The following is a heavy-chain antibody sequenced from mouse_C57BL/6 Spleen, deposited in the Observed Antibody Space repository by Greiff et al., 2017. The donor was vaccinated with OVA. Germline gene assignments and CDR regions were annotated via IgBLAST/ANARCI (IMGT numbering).Heavy chain of an antibody. CDR3: ARSLGGGTVVEGAMDY. CDR2: IDPSDSYT. J-gene: IGHJ4*01. D-gene: IGHD1-1*01. Sequence: QVQLQQPGAELVKPGASVKLSCKASGYTFTSYWMQWVKQRPGQGLEWIGEIDPSDSYTNYNQKFKGKATLTVDTSSSTAYMQLSSLTSEDSAVYYCARSLGGGTVVEGAMDYWGQGTSVTVSS. V-gene: IGHV1-50*01. CDR1: GYTFTSYW.